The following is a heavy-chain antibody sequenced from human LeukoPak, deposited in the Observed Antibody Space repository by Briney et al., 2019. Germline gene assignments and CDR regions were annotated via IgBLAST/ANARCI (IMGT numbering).Heavy chain of an antibody. V-gene: IGHV3-30*02. J-gene: IGHJ4*02. D-gene: IGHD3-22*01. Sequence: PGGSLRLSCAASGLTLSNYGIHWVRQAPGKGLEWVAFIRYDGSNKYYADSVKGRFTISRDNSKNTLYLQMNSLRAEDTAVYYCAKDPARAYYDSSGCCFDYWGQGTLVTVSS. CDR1: GLTLSNYG. CDR3: AKDPARAYYDSSGCCFDY. CDR2: IRYDGSNK.